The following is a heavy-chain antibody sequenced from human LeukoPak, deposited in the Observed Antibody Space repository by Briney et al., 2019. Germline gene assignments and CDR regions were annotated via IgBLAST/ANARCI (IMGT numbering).Heavy chain of an antibody. CDR2: IIPILGIA. Sequence: ASVKVSCKASGGTFSSYAISWVRQAPGQGLEWMGRIIPILGIANYAQKFQGRVTITADKSTSTAYMELSSLRSEDTAVYYCARRSYCGGDCYSPMDVWGQGTTVTVSS. CDR3: ARRSYCGGDCYSPMDV. J-gene: IGHJ6*02. D-gene: IGHD2-21*02. CDR1: GGTFSSYA. V-gene: IGHV1-69*04.